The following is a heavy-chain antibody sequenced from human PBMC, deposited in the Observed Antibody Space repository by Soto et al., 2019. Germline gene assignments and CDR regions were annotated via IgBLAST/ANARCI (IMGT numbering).Heavy chain of an antibody. Sequence: PSETLSLTCAVYGGSFSGYYWTWIRQPPGKGLEWIGEINHSGSTNCNPSLKSRVTISVHTSNSQFSLELSSVTAADTAVYYCARGLITGSHYSGGWYYFDSWGQGTQVTVSS. CDR3: ARGLITGSHYSGGWYYFDS. CDR1: GGSFSGYY. V-gene: IGHV4-34*01. J-gene: IGHJ4*02. D-gene: IGHD6-19*01. CDR2: INHSGST.